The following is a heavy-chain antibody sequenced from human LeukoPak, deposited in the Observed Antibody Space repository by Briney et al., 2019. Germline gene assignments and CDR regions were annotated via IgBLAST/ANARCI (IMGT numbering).Heavy chain of an antibody. CDR2: IYHSGST. CDR3: ATLPWNYFDY. Sequence: SETLSLTCTVSGYSISSGYYWGWIRQPPGKGLEWIGNIYHSGSTYYNPSLKSRVTISVDTSKNQFSLKMNSVTAADTAVYYCATLPWNYFDYWGQGTQVTVSS. D-gene: IGHD1-1*01. V-gene: IGHV4-38-2*02. J-gene: IGHJ4*02. CDR1: GYSISSGYY.